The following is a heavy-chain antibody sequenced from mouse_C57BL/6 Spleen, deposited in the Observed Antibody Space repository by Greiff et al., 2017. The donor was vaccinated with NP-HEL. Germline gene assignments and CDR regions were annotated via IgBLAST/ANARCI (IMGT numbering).Heavy chain of an antibody. CDR1: GYTFTSYW. D-gene: IGHD2-2*01. J-gene: IGHJ3*01. CDR3: ARSGYGSFAY. Sequence: VQLQESGAELVKPGASVKLSCKASGYTFTSYWMQWVKQRPGQGLEWIGEIDPSDSYTNYNQKFKGKATLTVDTSSSTAYMQLSSLTSEDSAVYYCARSGYGSFAYWGQGTLVTVSA. V-gene: IGHV1-50*01. CDR2: IDPSDSYT.